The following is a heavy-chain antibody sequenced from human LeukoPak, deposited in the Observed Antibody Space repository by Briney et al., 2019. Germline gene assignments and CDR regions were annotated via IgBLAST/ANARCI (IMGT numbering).Heavy chain of an antibody. Sequence: GGSLRLSCAAPGFTFSSYAMSWVRQAPGKGLEWVSAISGSGGSTYYADSVKGRFTISRDNSKNTLYLQMNSLRAEDTAVYYCARERAYDFWSGPYMDVWGKGTTVTVSS. CDR3: ARERAYDFWSGPYMDV. CDR1: GFTFSSYA. V-gene: IGHV3-23*01. D-gene: IGHD3-3*01. CDR2: ISGSGGST. J-gene: IGHJ6*03.